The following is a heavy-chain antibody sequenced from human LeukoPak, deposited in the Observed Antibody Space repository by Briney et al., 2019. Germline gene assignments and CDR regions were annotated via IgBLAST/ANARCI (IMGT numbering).Heavy chain of an antibody. CDR1: GFTFSSYW. D-gene: IGHD3-10*01. CDR2: INHNGNVN. V-gene: IGHV3-7*03. J-gene: IGHJ6*02. Sequence: GGSLRLSCAASGFTFSSYWMNWARQAPGKGLEWVASINHNGNVNYYVDSVKGRFTISRDNAKNSLYLQMNSLRAEDTAVYYCARVKRVVRGVSYGMDVWGQGTTVTVSS. CDR3: ARVKRVVRGVSYGMDV.